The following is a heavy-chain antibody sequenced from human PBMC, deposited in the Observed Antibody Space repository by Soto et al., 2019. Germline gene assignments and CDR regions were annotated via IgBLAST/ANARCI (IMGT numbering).Heavy chain of an antibody. CDR1: GGTFSSYT. J-gene: IGHJ1*01. CDR2: IIPVLGIA. Sequence: QVPLVQSGAEVKKPGSSVKVSCKASGGTFSSYTITWVRQAPGQGLEWMGRIIPVLGIANYAQKFQGSVTITADKPTSTAYMELSSLRSEDTAVYYCASPRPYSGGWYQWTGYFQHWGQGTLVTVAS. CDR3: ASPRPYSGGWYQWTGYFQH. V-gene: IGHV1-69*02. D-gene: IGHD6-19*01.